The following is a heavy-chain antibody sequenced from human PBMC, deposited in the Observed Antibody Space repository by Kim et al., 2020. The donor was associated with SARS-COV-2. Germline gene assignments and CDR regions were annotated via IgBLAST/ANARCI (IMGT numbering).Heavy chain of an antibody. Sequence: GGSLRLSCAASGFTFSNYWMSWVRQAPGKGLEWVANIKHDGSEKHYVDSVKGRFTISRDNAKNSLYLQMNSLRAEDTAVYYCARGLYGGYWGQGTLVTVSS. V-gene: IGHV3-7*01. D-gene: IGHD3-10*02. CDR1: GFTFSNYW. J-gene: IGHJ4*02. CDR2: IKHDGSEK. CDR3: ARGLYGGY.